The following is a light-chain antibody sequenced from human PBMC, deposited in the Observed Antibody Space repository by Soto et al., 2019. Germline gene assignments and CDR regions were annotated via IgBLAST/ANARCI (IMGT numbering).Light chain of an antibody. CDR1: QSVSSSY. CDR2: GAS. V-gene: IGKV3-20*01. CDR3: QQYGSALLFP. J-gene: IGKJ3*01. Sequence: ESVLTQSPGTLSLSPGERATLSCRASQSVSSSYLAGYQQKPGQAPRLLIYGASSRATGIPDRFRGGGSGTAFPPTISSLEPEDFAVYYCQQYGSALLFPFGPGTKVDI.